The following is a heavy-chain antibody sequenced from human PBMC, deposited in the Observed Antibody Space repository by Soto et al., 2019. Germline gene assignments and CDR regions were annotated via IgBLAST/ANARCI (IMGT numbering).Heavy chain of an antibody. V-gene: IGHV3-23*01. D-gene: IGHD3-10*01. CDR1: GFTFSSYA. CDR3: AKYITMVRGVIIEAFDI. CDR2: ISGSGGST. Sequence: TGGSLILSCAAAGFTFSSYAMSWVRQAPGKGLEWVSAISGSGGSTYYADSVKGRFTISRDNSKNTLYLQMNSLRAEDTAVYYCAKYITMVRGVIIEAFDIWGQGTMVTVSS. J-gene: IGHJ3*02.